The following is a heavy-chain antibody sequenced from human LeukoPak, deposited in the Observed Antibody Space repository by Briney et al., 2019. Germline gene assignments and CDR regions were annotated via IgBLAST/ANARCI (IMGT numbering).Heavy chain of an antibody. CDR3: ASLHAVVAGKEGGVDV. Sequence: GGSLRLSCAASGFTFSSYGMHWVRQAPGKGLEWVAVSWSHTNNNNYVDSVKGRFTISRDNFKNMLYLQMNSLRAEDTAVYYCASLHAVVAGKEGGVDVWGLGTTVIISS. CDR2: SWSHTNNN. V-gene: IGHV3-33*08. CDR1: GFTFSSYG. J-gene: IGHJ6*02. D-gene: IGHD6-19*01.